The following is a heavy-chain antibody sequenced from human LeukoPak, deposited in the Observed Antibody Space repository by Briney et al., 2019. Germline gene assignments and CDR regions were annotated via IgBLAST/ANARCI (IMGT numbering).Heavy chain of an antibody. CDR2: ISFDGSNK. CDR3: AKRAEQVSFYGMDV. Sequence: GRSLRLSCAASGFTFSSYGMHWVRQAPGKGLEWVAVISFDGSNKDYIDSVKGRFTISRDNSKNTLYLQMNSLRGEDTAVYYCAKRAEQVSFYGMDVWGQGTTVTVSS. V-gene: IGHV3-30*18. CDR1: GFTFSSYG. J-gene: IGHJ6*02. D-gene: IGHD2-8*01.